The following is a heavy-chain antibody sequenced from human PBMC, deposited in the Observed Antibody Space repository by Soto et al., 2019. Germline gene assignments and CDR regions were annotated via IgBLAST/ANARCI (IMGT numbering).Heavy chain of an antibody. J-gene: IGHJ4*02. V-gene: IGHV4-39*01. CDR1: GGSISSSSYY. CDR2: MYYSVST. Sequence: QLQLQESGPGLVKPSETLSLTCTVSGGSISSSSYYWGWIRQPPGKRLEWIGGMYYSVSTYFNPSLKSRVTISVDTSKNQFSLKLSSVTAADTAVCYCARWYGSEVFDYWGQGTLVTVSS. CDR3: ARWYGSEVFDY. D-gene: IGHD3-10*01.